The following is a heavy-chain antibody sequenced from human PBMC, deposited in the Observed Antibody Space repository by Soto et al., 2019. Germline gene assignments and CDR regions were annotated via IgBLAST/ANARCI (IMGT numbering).Heavy chain of an antibody. Sequence: GGSLRLSCAASGFTFSSYAMSWVRQAPGKGLEWVSAISGSGGSTYYADSVKGRFTISRDNSKNTLYLQMNSLRAEDTAVYYCAKDRTIFGVVIISTDYWGQGTLVTVS. CDR3: AKDRTIFGVVIISTDY. V-gene: IGHV3-23*01. J-gene: IGHJ4*02. CDR1: GFTFSSYA. CDR2: ISGSGGST. D-gene: IGHD3-3*01.